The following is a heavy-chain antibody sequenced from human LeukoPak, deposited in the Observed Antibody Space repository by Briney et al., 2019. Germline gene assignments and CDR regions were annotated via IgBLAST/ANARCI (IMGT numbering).Heavy chain of an antibody. D-gene: IGHD6-13*01. CDR3: ARDRDRAAATHYGMDV. CDR2: IYYSGST. V-gene: IGHV4-59*01. CDR1: GGSLSCYY. J-gene: IGHJ6*02. Sequence: SETLSLTCTVSGGSLSCYYWSWVRQPPGKGLEWIGYIYYSGSTNYNPSLTSRVTISVDTSKNQFSLKLSSVTAADTAVYYCARDRDRAAATHYGMDVWGQGTTVTVSS.